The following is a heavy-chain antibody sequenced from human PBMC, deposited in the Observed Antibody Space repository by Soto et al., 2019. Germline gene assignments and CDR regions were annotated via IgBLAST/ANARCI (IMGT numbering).Heavy chain of an antibody. CDR2: IKQDGSEK. D-gene: IGHD5-12*01. CDR3: ARDRDPIVATIVGRGDGHDQGY. Sequence: PGGSLRLSCAASGFTFSSYWMSWVRQAPGKGLEWVANIKQDGSEKYYVDSVKGRFTISRDNAKNSLYLQMNSLRAEDTAVYYCARDRDPIVATIVGRGDGHDQGYWGQGTLVTVSS. V-gene: IGHV3-7*01. CDR1: GFTFSSYW. J-gene: IGHJ4*02.